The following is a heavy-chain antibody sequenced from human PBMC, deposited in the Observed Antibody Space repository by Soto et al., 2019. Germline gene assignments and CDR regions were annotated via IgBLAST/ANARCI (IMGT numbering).Heavy chain of an antibody. Sequence: SVKVSCKASGGTFSSYAISWVRQAPGQGLEWMGGIIPIFGTANYAQKFQGRVTITADESTSTACMELSSLRSEDTAVYYCARDQVVVVPAAIHYYYYYGMDVWGQGTTVTVS. CDR1: GGTFSSYA. V-gene: IGHV1-69*13. CDR3: ARDQVVVVPAAIHYYYYYGMDV. CDR2: IIPIFGTA. D-gene: IGHD2-2*01. J-gene: IGHJ6*02.